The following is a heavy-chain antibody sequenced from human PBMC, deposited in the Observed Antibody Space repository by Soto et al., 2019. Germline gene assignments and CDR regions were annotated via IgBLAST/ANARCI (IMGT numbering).Heavy chain of an antibody. CDR1: GFTFSGYG. CDR3: AKLGVSVEFLSY. J-gene: IGHJ4*02. Sequence: QVQLVESGGGVVQPGTSLRLSCAASGFTFSGYGVHWGRQAPGKGLEWVATISYDETATYYSDSVESRFTISRDNAKITLFLQMNSLRAEDTAVYYCAKLGVSVEFLSYWGQGTLVTVSS. V-gene: IGHV3-30*18. CDR2: ISYDETAT. D-gene: IGHD3-16*01.